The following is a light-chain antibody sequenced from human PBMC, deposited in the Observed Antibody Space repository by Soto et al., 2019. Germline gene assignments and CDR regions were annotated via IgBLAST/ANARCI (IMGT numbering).Light chain of an antibody. V-gene: IGLV1-40*01. CDR3: QYYDSSLSTFYV. CDR1: NSNIGPGYD. Sequence: VLGQPPSVSGAPGQRVTLSCTGGNSNIGPGYDVHWYQQLPGTAPKFFMSGNSNRPSGVPDRFSVSKSGTSASLAITGLQAEDEADYYCQYYDSSLSTFYVFGTGTKVTLL. J-gene: IGLJ1*01. CDR2: GNS.